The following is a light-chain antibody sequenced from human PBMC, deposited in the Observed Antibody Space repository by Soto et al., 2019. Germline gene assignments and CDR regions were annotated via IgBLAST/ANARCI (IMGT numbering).Light chain of an antibody. V-gene: IGKV3D-15*01. CDR2: GAS. J-gene: IGKJ1*01. Sequence: ETVMTQSPATLSVSPGERATLSCRASQSVSSNLAWYQHKPGQAPRLLIYGASTRATGIPARFSGSGSGTEFTLTISSLQSEDFAVYYCQQYNNWPRTFGQGTKVEIK. CDR3: QQYNNWPRT. CDR1: QSVSSN.